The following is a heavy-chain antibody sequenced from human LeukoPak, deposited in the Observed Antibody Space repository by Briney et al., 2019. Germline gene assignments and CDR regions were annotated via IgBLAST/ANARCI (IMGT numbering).Heavy chain of an antibody. V-gene: IGHV4-34*01. CDR2: INHSGST. Sequence: SETLSLTCAVYGGSFSGYYWSWIRPPPGKGLEWIGEINHSGSTNYNPSLKSRVTISVDTSKNQFSLKLSSVTAADTAVYYCARGRGAARLDYWGQGTLVTVSS. J-gene: IGHJ4*02. CDR1: GGSFSGYY. CDR3: ARGRGAARLDY. D-gene: IGHD6-6*01.